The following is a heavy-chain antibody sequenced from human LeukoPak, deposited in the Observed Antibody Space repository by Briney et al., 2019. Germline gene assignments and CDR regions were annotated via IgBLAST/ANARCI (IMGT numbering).Heavy chain of an antibody. CDR3: AKDRYSSSWYDPDNWFDP. CDR2: IIPIFGTA. CDR1: GGTFSSYA. D-gene: IGHD6-13*01. V-gene: IGHV1-69*13. Sequence: ASVKVSCKASGGTFSSYAISWVRQAPGQGLEWMGGIIPIFGTANYAQKFQGRVTITADESTSTAYMELSSLRSEDTAVYYCAKDRYSSSWYDPDNWFDPWGQGTLVTVSS. J-gene: IGHJ5*02.